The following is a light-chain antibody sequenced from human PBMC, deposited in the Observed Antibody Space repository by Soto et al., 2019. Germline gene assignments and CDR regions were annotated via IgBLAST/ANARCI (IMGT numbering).Light chain of an antibody. V-gene: IGKV3-20*01. J-gene: IGKJ5*01. CDR3: QQYGRSPLT. CDR2: GAS. Sequence: DIVLSQSPGTLSLSPRERATLSCRASQSVSSSLAWYQQKPGQSPRLLIYGASSRAAGIPDRFSGSGSGTDFTLTISRLESEDFAVYYCQQYGRSPLTVCQGTRLAIK. CDR1: QSVSSS.